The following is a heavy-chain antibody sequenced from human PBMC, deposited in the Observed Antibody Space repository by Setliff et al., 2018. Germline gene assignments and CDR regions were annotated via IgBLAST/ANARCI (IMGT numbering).Heavy chain of an antibody. D-gene: IGHD3-22*01. Sequence: SETLSLTCAVSGAAISTYHWSWLRQPPGTGLEWIGYFSYGGSTNYNPSLKSRVTISVDTSKNQFSLKLSSVTAADTAVYYWVREGVDSRSSTDYRYYMDVWGKGTTVTVSS. CDR2: FSYGGST. CDR1: GAAISTYH. CDR3: VREGVDSRSSTDYRYYMDV. J-gene: IGHJ6*03. V-gene: IGHV4-59*01.